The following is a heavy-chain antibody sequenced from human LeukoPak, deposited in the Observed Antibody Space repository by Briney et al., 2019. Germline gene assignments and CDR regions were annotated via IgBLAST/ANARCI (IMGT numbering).Heavy chain of an antibody. Sequence: PGGSLRLSCAGSGFTFGGYGMHWFRQTPGKGLEWVAVIAYDGSRAFYADSVKGRFTISRDNSKNTMSVQMDDLRAEDTAVYYCTRYNDDHFDYWGQGTVVSVSS. J-gene: IGHJ4*02. CDR2: IAYDGSRA. V-gene: IGHV3-33*01. D-gene: IGHD3-3*01. CDR1: GFTFGGYG. CDR3: TRYNDDHFDY.